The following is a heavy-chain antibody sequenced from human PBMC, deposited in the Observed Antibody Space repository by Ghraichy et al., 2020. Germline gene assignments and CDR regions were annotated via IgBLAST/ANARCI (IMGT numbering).Heavy chain of an antibody. Sequence: SGPTLVKPTQTLTLTCAFSGFSLSSSGAGVGWIRQPPGKALEWLALIYWNDDKRYSPSLKSRLTITKDIFKNEVVLRLTNMDPVDTGTYYCAHYRSLDFDYWGQGTLVTVSS. J-gene: IGHJ4*02. V-gene: IGHV2-5*01. CDR2: IYWNDDK. D-gene: IGHD6-13*01. CDR3: AHYRSLDFDY. CDR1: GFSLSSSGAG.